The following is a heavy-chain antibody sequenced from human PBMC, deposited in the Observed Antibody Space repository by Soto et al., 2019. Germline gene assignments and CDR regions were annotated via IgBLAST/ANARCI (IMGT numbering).Heavy chain of an antibody. CDR1: GFTFSTYW. J-gene: IGHJ6*02. CDR3: ARVDYDFWSGPPAPGMDV. Sequence: EVQLVESGGGLVQPGGSLRLSCAASGFTFSTYWMHWVRQAPGKGLGWVSRINSDGSGTTYADPVKGPFTISRDNDKHTLYLQMNSLRVEDTAVYYCARVDYDFWSGPPAPGMDVWGQGTTVTVSS. D-gene: IGHD3-3*01. CDR2: INSDGSGT. V-gene: IGHV3-74*01.